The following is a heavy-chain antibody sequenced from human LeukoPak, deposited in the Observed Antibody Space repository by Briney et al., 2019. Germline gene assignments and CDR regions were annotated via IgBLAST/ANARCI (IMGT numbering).Heavy chain of an antibody. D-gene: IGHD3-3*01. CDR2: IYYSGST. V-gene: IGHV4-59*01. J-gene: IGHJ4*01. CDR1: GGSISSYY. CDR3: TRKPENYDFWSGYSDY. Sequence: PSETLSLTCTVSGGSISSYYWSWIRQPPGKGLEWIGYIYYSGSTNYNPSLKSRVTISVDTSKNQFSLKLSSVTAADTAVYYCTRKPENYDFWSGYSDYWGQATLVTVSS.